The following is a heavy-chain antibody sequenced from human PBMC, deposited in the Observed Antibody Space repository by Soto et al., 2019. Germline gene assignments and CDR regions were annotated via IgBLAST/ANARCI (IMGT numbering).Heavy chain of an antibody. D-gene: IGHD5-12*01. V-gene: IGHV1-2*04. CDR2: INPNSGGT. J-gene: IGHJ4*02. CDR3: ARDRGYSGYDPLDY. Sequence: ASVKVSCKASGYTFTGYYMHWVRQAPGQGLEWMGWINPNSGGTNYAQKFQGWVTMTRDTSISTAYMELSRLRSDDTAAYYCARDRGYSGYDPLDYWGQGTLVTVSS. CDR1: GYTFTGYY.